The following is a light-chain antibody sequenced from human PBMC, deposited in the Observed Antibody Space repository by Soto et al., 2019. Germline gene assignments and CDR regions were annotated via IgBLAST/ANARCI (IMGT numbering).Light chain of an antibody. V-gene: IGKV1-39*01. CDR1: QSISKY. CDR3: QQSNSIPPWT. CDR2: GAS. Sequence: DIQMTQSPSSLSASVGDRVTITCRASQSISKYLNWYQHKPGKGPKLLIYGASTLQSGVPSRCSGSGSGTDVTITISSLQPEDVATDYCQQSNSIPPWTFGQGTKVEIK. J-gene: IGKJ1*01.